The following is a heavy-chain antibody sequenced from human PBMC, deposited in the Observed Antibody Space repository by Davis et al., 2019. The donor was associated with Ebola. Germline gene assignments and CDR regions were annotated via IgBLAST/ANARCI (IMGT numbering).Heavy chain of an antibody. CDR1: GFTFNTFW. CDR3: AREPNSFDL. Sequence: GGSLRLSCVVSGFTFNTFWMTWVRQAPGKGLEWVANINVNGSDKHYVDSVKGRFSIFRDNAKNSLYLQMNSLRAEDTAVYYCAREPNSFDLWGQGTLVTVSS. V-gene: IGHV3-7*03. CDR2: INVNGSDK. J-gene: IGHJ4*02.